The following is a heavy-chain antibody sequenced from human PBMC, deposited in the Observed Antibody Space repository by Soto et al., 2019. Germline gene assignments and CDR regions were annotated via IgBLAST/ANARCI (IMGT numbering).Heavy chain of an antibody. CDR1: GFTFSSYN. CDR2: ISSSSSTI. J-gene: IGHJ4*02. Sequence: GGSLRLSCAASGFTFSSYNMNWVRQAPGKGLEWVSYISSSSSTIYYADSVKGRFTISRDNAKNSLYLQMSGLRDEDTAVYYCARERYSYGYRSFDYWGQGTLVTVSS. V-gene: IGHV3-48*02. D-gene: IGHD5-18*01. CDR3: ARERYSYGYRSFDY.